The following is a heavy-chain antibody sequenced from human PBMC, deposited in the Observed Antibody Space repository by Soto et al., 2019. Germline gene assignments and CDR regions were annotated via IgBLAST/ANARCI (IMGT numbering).Heavy chain of an antibody. V-gene: IGHV4-4*07. D-gene: IGHD4-17*01. CDR3: ARGVAVTTDNWFDP. CDR1: GGSISSYY. J-gene: IGHJ5*02. CDR2: IYTSGST. Sequence: SETLSLTCTVSGGSISSYYWSWIRQPAGKGLEWIGRIYTSGSTNYNPSLKSRVTMSVDTSKNQFSLKLSSVTAADTAVYYCARGVAVTTDNWFDPWGQGTLVTVSS.